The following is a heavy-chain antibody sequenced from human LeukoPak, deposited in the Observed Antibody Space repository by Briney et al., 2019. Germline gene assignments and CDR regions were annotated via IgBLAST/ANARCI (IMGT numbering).Heavy chain of an antibody. V-gene: IGHV3-21*01. CDR2: ISSSSSYI. Sequence: GGSLRLSCAASGFTFSSYSMNWVRQAPGKGLEWVSSISSSSSYIYYADSVKGRFTISRDNAKNSLYLQMNSLRAEDTAVYYCARDGDSSGYLHYYYYGMDVWGQGTTVTVSS. CDR1: GFTFSSYS. J-gene: IGHJ6*02. CDR3: ARDGDSSGYLHYYYYGMDV. D-gene: IGHD3-22*01.